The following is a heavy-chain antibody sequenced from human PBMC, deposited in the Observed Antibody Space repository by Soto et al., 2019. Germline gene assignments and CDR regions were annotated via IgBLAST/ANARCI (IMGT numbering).Heavy chain of an antibody. CDR3: ARGFYGSGSYNY. CDR2: ISGSGDNT. J-gene: IGHJ4*02. CDR1: GFTFSNYA. V-gene: IGHV3-23*01. Sequence: EVQLLESGGGLVQPGGSLRLSCAASGFTFSNYAVTWVRQAPGKGLEWVSGISGSGDNTNYADSVKGRFTISRDNSKNTVYLQMRSLEPEDTAVYSCARGFYGSGSYNYWGQGTLVTVSS. D-gene: IGHD3-10*01.